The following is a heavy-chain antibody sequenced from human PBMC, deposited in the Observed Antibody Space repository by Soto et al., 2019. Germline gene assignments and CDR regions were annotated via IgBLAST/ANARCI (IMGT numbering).Heavy chain of an antibody. CDR1: GFTFSSSA. V-gene: IGHV1-58*02. D-gene: IGHD3-22*01. Sequence: ASVKVSCKASGFTFSSSAIQWVRQARGQPLEWIGWIVVGSGKTDYTHNLQARVTITRDKSTSTAYMELSGLRSEDTAVYYCAATFDLGYYDFGGHPWWGQGTLVTVSS. CDR3: AATFDLGYYDFGGHPW. J-gene: IGHJ4*02. CDR2: IVVGSGKT.